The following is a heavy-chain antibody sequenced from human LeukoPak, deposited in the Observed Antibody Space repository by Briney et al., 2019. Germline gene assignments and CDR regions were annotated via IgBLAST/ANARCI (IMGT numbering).Heavy chain of an antibody. CDR1: GYTFIGYY. J-gene: IGHJ4*02. Sequence: ASVKVSCKASGYTFIGYYMHWVRQAPGQGLEWRGWIDPNSGGTNYAQNFQGRVTMTRDTPTSTAHMELSRLPSDDTAVYYCARGGGAYGNCWGQGTLVTVSS. CDR3: ARGGGAYGNC. D-gene: IGHD1-26*01. CDR2: IDPNSGGT. V-gene: IGHV1-2*02.